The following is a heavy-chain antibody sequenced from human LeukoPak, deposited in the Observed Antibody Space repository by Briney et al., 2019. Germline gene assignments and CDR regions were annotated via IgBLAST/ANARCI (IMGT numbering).Heavy chain of an antibody. CDR2: IYSGGST. J-gene: IGHJ4*02. V-gene: IGHV3-53*05. D-gene: IGHD1-26*01. Sequence: GSLRISFAASGPHVSTNYMSWVRPAPGKGLEWVSVIYSGGSTYYADSVKGRFTISRDNSKNTLYLQVNSLRAEDTAVYYCAREVVGAYYFDYWGQGTLVTVSS. CDR1: GPHVSTNY. CDR3: AREVVGAYYFDY.